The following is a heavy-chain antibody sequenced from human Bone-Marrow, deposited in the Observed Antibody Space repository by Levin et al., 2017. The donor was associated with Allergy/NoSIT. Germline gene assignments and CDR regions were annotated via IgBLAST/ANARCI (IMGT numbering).Heavy chain of an antibody. D-gene: IGHD6-6*01. CDR3: AKTFYSSSSSGYFDY. J-gene: IGHJ4*02. V-gene: IGHV3-9*01. CDR2: INWDGTSI. Sequence: PGGSLRLSCAASGFTFDDYTMHWVRLTPGKGLEWVSRINWDGTSIVYADSVKGRFTIARDNAKNSLYLHMNGLRPEDTALYYCAKTFYSSSSSGYFDYWGQGTQVTVSS. CDR1: GFTFDDYT.